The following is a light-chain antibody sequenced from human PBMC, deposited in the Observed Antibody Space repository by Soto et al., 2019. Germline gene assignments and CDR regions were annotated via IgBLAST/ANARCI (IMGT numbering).Light chain of an antibody. Sequence: EIVMTQSPATLSVSPGERATLSCRASQSVSSTLAWYQQKPGQTPKLLIYVASNRATGIPARFSGSGSGTEFTLTISSLQSEDFAVYYCQQYNVSPLTFGGGTKVEFK. CDR2: VAS. V-gene: IGKV3-15*01. CDR3: QQYNVSPLT. CDR1: QSVSST. J-gene: IGKJ4*01.